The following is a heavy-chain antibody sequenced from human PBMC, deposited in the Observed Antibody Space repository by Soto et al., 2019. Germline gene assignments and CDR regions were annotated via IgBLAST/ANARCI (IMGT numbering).Heavy chain of an antibody. J-gene: IGHJ5*02. CDR1: GYRFSTSG. Sequence: QVQLVQSGAELKKPGASVKISCETSGYRFSTSGIHWLRQAPGQSLEWMGWINAADGDPKYSQKFQGRVTLSRDTSASTAYMELSSLTSEDKSIYYCARDSQGVQIPSTGWFDPWGQGPVVTVSS. CDR2: INAADGDP. D-gene: IGHD2-2*01. V-gene: IGHV1-3*01. CDR3: ARDSQGVQIPSTGWFDP.